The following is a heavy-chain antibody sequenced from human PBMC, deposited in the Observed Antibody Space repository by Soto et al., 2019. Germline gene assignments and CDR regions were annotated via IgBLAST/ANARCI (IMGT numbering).Heavy chain of an antibody. V-gene: IGHV3-23*01. Sequence: GSLRLSCAASGFTFSSYAMSWVRQAPGKGLEWVSAISGSGGSTNYADSVKGRFTISRDNSKDTLYLQMNGLRVEDTAIYYCAKGEALYSSHPWDSWGHGTLVTVSS. J-gene: IGHJ5*01. D-gene: IGHD3-22*01. CDR1: GFTFSSYA. CDR3: AKGEALYSSHPWDS. CDR2: ISGSGGST.